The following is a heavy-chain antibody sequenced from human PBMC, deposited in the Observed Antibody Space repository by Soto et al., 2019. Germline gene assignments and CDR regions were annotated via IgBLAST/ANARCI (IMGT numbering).Heavy chain of an antibody. CDR2: IKEDGSEK. D-gene: IGHD3-16*02. V-gene: IGHV3-7*03. Sequence: LRLSCADSGFILRNYWMSWVRHAPGMGLQWVASIKEDGSEKYYVDPVKGRFTISRENAKNSLYLQMNSLRAEDTAVYYCARYRSLDPWGQGILVTVSS. CDR3: ARYRSLDP. J-gene: IGHJ5*02. CDR1: GFILRNYW.